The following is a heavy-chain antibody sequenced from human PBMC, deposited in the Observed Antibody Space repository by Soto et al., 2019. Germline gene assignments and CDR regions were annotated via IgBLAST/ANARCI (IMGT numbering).Heavy chain of an antibody. CDR3: ARGTYGYSYGPFDY. V-gene: IGHV4-34*01. CDR2: INHSGST. Sequence: SETLSLTCAVYGGSFSGYYWSWIRQPPGKGLEWIGEINHSGSTNYNPSLKSRVTISVDTSKNQFSLKLSPVTAADTAVYYCARGTYGYSYGPFDYWGQGTLVTVSS. D-gene: IGHD5-18*01. CDR1: GGSFSGYY. J-gene: IGHJ4*02.